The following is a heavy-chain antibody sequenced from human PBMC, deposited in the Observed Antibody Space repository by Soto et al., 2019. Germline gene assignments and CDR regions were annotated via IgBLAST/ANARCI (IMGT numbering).Heavy chain of an antibody. V-gene: IGHV3-30*18. J-gene: IGHJ6*02. CDR2: ISYDGSNK. Sequence: GGSLRLSCAASGFTFSSYGMHWVRQAPGKGLEWVAVISYDGSNKYYADSVKGRFTISRDNSKNTLYLQMNSLRAEDTAVYYCAKDLVYYGSGSYYLLLGMDVWGQGTTVTVSS. D-gene: IGHD3-10*01. CDR1: GFTFSSYG. CDR3: AKDLVYYGSGSYYLLLGMDV.